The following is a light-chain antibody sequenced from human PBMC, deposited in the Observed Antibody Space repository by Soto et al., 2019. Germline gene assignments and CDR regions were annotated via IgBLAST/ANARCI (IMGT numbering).Light chain of an antibody. V-gene: IGKV3-15*01. CDR2: GAS. Sequence: IVMTQSPATLSVSPWERVTLSCRARQSVGSNLAWYQQKPGQAPRLLIYGASTRATGIPARFSGSGSGTDFTLTISRLEPEDFAVYYCQQYGSSGTFGQGTKVDIK. J-gene: IGKJ1*01. CDR1: QSVGSN. CDR3: QQYGSSGT.